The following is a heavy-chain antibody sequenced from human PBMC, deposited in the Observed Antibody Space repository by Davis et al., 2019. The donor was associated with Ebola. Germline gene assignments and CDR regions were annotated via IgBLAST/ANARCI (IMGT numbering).Heavy chain of an antibody. Sequence: GESLKISCAASGFSFSDYYMSWIRQAPGKGLEWVSYMSSSGGTIYYADSVKGRFTISRDNAKNSLYLQMSSLRDDDTAVYYCARDSGTYSAQYWGQGTLVTVSS. CDR3: ARDSGTYSAQY. CDR2: MSSSGGTI. V-gene: IGHV3-11*04. J-gene: IGHJ4*02. D-gene: IGHD1-26*01. CDR1: GFSFSDYY.